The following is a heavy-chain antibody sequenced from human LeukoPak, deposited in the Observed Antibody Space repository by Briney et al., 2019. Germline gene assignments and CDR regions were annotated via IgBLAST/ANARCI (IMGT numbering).Heavy chain of an antibody. V-gene: IGHV3-30*02. Sequence: PGGSLRLSCAASGFTFSSYGMHWVRQAPGKGLEWVAFIRYDGSNKYYADSVKGRFTISRDNSKNTLYLQMNSLRAEDTAVYYCAKDFHYCSSTSCDHTYWGQGTLVTVSS. J-gene: IGHJ4*02. D-gene: IGHD2-2*01. CDR3: AKDFHYCSSTSCDHTY. CDR1: GFTFSSYG. CDR2: IRYDGSNK.